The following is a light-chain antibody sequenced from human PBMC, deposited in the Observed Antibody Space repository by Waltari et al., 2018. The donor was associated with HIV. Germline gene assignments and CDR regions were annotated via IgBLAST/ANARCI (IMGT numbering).Light chain of an antibody. CDR3: QVWLSSSGDHPV. CDR2: YVT. CDR1: NIGSES. Sequence: SYVLTQPPSVSVAPGKTAKITCGGDNIGSESVSWYQQKPGQAPLLVIYYVTDRPSGIPERFSGSSSGDTATLTISGVEAGDEADYHCQVWLSSSGDHPVFGGGTRLTVL. V-gene: IGLV3-21*01. J-gene: IGLJ2*01.